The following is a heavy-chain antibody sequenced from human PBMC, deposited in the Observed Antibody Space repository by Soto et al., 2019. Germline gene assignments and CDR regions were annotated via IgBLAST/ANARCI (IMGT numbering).Heavy chain of an antibody. CDR1: GFTFSSYG. CDR2: IWYDGSNK. V-gene: IGHV3-33*01. J-gene: IGHJ4*02. CDR3: ARAQFGELWSPCFVY. D-gene: IGHD3-10*01. Sequence: QVQLVESGGGVVQPGRSLRLSCAASGFTFSSYGMHWVRQAPGKGLEWVAVIWYDGSNKYYADSVKGRFTISRDNSKNTLYLQMNSLRAEDTAVYYCARAQFGELWSPCFVYWGQGTLVTVSS.